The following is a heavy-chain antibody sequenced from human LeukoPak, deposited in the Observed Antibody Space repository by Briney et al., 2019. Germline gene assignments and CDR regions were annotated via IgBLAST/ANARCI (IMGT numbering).Heavy chain of an antibody. J-gene: IGHJ6*02. CDR2: IYYSGST. CDR1: GGSVSSGSYY. CDR3: ARDWGMVPAATGYYYGMDV. D-gene: IGHD2-2*01. V-gene: IGHV4-61*01. Sequence: SETLSLTCTVSGGSVSSGSYYWSWIRQPPGKGLEWIGYIYYSGSTNYNPSLKSRVTISVDTSKNQFSLKLSSVTAADTAVYYCARDWGMVPAATGYYYGMDVWGQGTMVTVSS.